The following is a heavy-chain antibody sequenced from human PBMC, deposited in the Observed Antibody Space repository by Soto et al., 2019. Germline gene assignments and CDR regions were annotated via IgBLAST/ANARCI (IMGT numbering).Heavy chain of an antibody. D-gene: IGHD2-15*01. CDR3: AKDHYFQASVVAATLGY. J-gene: IGHJ4*02. Sequence: QPGGSLRLSCAVSGFTFRSYGMHWVRQAPGKGLEWVAVISYDGSNKYYADSVKGRFTISRDNSKNTLYLQMNSLRAEDTAVYYCAKDHYFQASVVAATLGYWGQGTLVTVSS. CDR1: GFTFRSYG. V-gene: IGHV3-30*18. CDR2: ISYDGSNK.